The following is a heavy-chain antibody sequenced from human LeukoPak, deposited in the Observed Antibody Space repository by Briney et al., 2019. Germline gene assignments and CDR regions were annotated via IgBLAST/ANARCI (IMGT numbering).Heavy chain of an antibody. CDR2: IKQDGSEK. D-gene: IGHD3-16*02. CDR1: GFTFSSYW. V-gene: IGHV3-7*01. Sequence: GGSLRLSCAASGFTFSSYWMSWVRQAPGKGLEWVANIKQDGSEKYYVDSVKGRFTISRDNAKNSLYLQMNSLRAEDTAVYYCARGRDDYVWGSYSWATYYFDYWGQGTLVTVSS. CDR3: ARGRDDYVWGSYSWATYYFDY. J-gene: IGHJ4*02.